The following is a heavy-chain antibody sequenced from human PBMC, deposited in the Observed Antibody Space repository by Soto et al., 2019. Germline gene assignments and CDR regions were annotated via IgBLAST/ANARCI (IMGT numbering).Heavy chain of an antibody. V-gene: IGHV4-28*01. CDR1: GYSISRSNW. D-gene: IGHD1-26*01. Sequence: SETLSLTCAVSGYSISRSNWWGWIRQPPGKGLEWIGYIYYSGTTYYNPSLKSRVAMSVDTSKNQFSLKLTSVTAVDTPVYYCGGRELQGPIDYWGQGTLVPVSS. CDR3: GGRELQGPIDY. J-gene: IGHJ4*02. CDR2: IYYSGTT.